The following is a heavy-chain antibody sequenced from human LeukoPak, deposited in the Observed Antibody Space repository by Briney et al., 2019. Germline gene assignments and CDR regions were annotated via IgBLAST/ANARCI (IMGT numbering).Heavy chain of an antibody. CDR3: ARVGVSIGVGGDYSYPSLKYYFDY. Sequence: ASVKVSCKASGYTFTSYGISWVRQAPGQGLEWMGWISAYNGNNGNTNYAQKFQGRVTMTTDTSTSTVYMELRGLRSDDTAVYYCARVGVSIGVGGDYSYPSLKYYFDYWGQGTLVTVSS. V-gene: IGHV1-18*01. D-gene: IGHD4-17*01. CDR2: ISAYNGNNGNT. J-gene: IGHJ4*02. CDR1: GYTFTSYG.